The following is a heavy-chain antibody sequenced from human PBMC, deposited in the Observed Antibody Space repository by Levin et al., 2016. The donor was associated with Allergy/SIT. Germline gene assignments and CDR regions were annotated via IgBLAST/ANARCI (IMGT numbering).Heavy chain of an antibody. D-gene: IGHD1-26*01. CDR1: GGSFSGYY. V-gene: IGHV4-34*01. J-gene: IGHJ1*01. CDR2: INHSGST. CDR3: ARERGGSYLALGYFQH. Sequence: GSLRLSCAVYGGSFSGYYWSWIRQPPGKGLEWIGEINHSGSTNYNPSLKSRVTMSVDTSKNQFSLKLSSVTAADTAVYYCARERGGSYLALGYFQHWGQGTLVTVSS.